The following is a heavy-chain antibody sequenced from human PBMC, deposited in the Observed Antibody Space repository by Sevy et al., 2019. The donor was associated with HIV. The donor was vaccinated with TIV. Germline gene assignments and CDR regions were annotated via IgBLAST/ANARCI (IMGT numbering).Heavy chain of an antibody. CDR1: GFTFGPYA. J-gene: IGHJ4*02. V-gene: IGHV3-49*03. CDR2: IRGKPFGGTT. CDR3: AREAGVVVVVAANHFDY. D-gene: IGHD2-15*01. Sequence: GGSLRLSCAASGFTFGPYAMSWFRQAPGKGLEWVAFIRGKPFGGTTEYAASVKDRFTISRDDSKSIAYLEMNSLKIEDTAVYYCAREAGVVVVVAANHFDYWGLGTLVTVSS.